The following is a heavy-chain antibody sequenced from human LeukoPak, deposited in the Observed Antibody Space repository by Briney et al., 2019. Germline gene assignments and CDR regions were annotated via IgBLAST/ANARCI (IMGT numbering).Heavy chain of an antibody. J-gene: IGHJ6*03. D-gene: IGHD5-12*01. Sequence: SVKVSCEASGSTFRSDAFTWVRQAPGHGLEWMGVIFPLYGVVNYAQKFQGRVTITADESESTAYMEMSSLRSDDTAVYYCARGVGWDIVDQNYYMDVWGKGTTVTVSS. CDR1: GSTFRSDA. V-gene: IGHV1-69*13. CDR3: ARGVGWDIVDQNYYMDV. CDR2: IFPLYGVV.